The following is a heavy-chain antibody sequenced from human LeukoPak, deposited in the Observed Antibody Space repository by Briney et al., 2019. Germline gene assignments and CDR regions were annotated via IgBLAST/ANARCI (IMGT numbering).Heavy chain of an antibody. V-gene: IGHV4-4*09. CDR3: AGSVITIFGVVNHFDY. CDR1: GGSISSYY. Sequence: SETLSLTCTVSGGSISSYYWSWIRQPPGKGLEWIGYIYTSGSTNYNPSLKSRVTISVDTSKNQFSLKLSSVTAADTAVYYCAGSVITIFGVVNHFDYWGQGTLVTVSS. CDR2: IYTSGST. D-gene: IGHD3-3*01. J-gene: IGHJ4*02.